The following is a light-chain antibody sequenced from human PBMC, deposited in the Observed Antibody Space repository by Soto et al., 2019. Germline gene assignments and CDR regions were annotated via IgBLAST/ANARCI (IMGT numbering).Light chain of an antibody. V-gene: IGLV2-14*01. Sequence: QSALTQPASVSGSPGQSIAISCTGTSSDVGAYNSVSWYQQHPGKVPKLIIYEVTNRPSGVSNRFSGSKSGNTASLTISGLQADDEADYYCSSYAGRTTFEVFGGGTKLNVL. CDR3: SSYAGRTTFEV. CDR1: SSDVGAYNS. J-gene: IGLJ3*02. CDR2: EVT.